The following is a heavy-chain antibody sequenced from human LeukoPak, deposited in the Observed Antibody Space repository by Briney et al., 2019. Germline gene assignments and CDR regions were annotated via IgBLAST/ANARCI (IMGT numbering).Heavy chain of an antibody. J-gene: IGHJ4*02. V-gene: IGHV3-21*05. CDR3: ARDFLHSSTSRPFDY. Sequence: GGSLRLSRAGSGFTFGAYSMNWVRQAPGKGLEWFSCIFSRSESIFYADSVKGRFTISRDNAKNSLYLQMDSLRAEDTAVYYCARDFLHSSTSRPFDYWGQGTLVTVSS. CDR1: GFTFGAYS. D-gene: IGHD2-2*01. CDR2: IFSRSESI.